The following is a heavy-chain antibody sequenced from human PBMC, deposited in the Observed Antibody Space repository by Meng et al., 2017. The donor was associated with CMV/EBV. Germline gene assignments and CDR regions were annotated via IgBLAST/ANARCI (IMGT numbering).Heavy chain of an antibody. CDR1: GYTFTGYY. V-gene: IGHV1-2*02. J-gene: IGHJ4*02. CDR2: INPNSGGT. Sequence: CKASGYTFTGYYMHWVRQAPGQGLEWMGWINPNSGGTNYAQKFQGRVTMTRDTSISTAYMELSRLRSDDTAVYYCARGMKQQLVDFDYWGQGTLVTAPQ. CDR3: ARGMKQQLVDFDY. D-gene: IGHD6-13*01.